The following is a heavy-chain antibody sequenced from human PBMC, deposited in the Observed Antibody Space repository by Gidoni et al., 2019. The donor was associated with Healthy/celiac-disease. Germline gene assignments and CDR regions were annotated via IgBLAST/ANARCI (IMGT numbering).Heavy chain of an antibody. D-gene: IGHD2-15*01. CDR2: IKSKTDGGTT. CDR3: TTGDCSGGSCYSPSYYYYGMDV. V-gene: IGHV3-15*01. CDR1: GFTFSNAW. J-gene: IGHJ6*02. Sequence: EVQLVESGGGLVKPGGSLRLSCAASGFTFSNAWISWVRTAPGKGLEWVGRIKSKTDGGTTDYAAPVKGRFTISRDDSKNTLYLQMNSLKTEDTAVYYCTTGDCSGGSCYSPSYYYYGMDVWGQGTTVTVSS.